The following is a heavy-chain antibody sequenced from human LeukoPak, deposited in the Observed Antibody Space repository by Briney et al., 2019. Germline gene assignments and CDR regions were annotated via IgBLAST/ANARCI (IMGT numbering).Heavy chain of an antibody. CDR2: INPNSGDT. Sequence: ASVKVSCKAFGYTFTDYHMHWVRQAPGQGLEWMGWINPNSGDTNYAQKFQGRVNMTRDTTISTAYMELSRLRSDDTAVFYCATLMAHLDYWGQGTLVTVSS. CDR1: GYTFTDYH. V-gene: IGHV1-2*02. CDR3: ATLMAHLDY. J-gene: IGHJ4*02. D-gene: IGHD2-8*01.